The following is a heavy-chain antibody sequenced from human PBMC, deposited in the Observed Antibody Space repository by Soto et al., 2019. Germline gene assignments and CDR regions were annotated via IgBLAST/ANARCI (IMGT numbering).Heavy chain of an antibody. J-gene: IGHJ4*02. Sequence: SETLSLTCTVSGGSISSTSYYWGWIRQPPGKRLEWIGSIYYRGTTYYNPSLRSRVTISVDTSKNQFSLKVSSVTAADTAVYYCAGIILYTGSYSWGQGTLVTVSS. CDR3: AGIILYTGSYS. V-gene: IGHV4-39*01. D-gene: IGHD1-26*01. CDR2: IYYRGTT. CDR1: GGSISSTSYY.